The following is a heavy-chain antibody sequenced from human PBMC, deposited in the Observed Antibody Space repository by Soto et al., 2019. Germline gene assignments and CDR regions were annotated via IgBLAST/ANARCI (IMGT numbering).Heavy chain of an antibody. V-gene: IGHV3-23*01. Sequence: GGSLRLSCAASGFTFSSYAMGWVRQAPGKGLEWVSAISGSGGSTYYADSVKGRFTISRDNSKNTLYLQMNSLRAEDTAVYYCAKPRRRGNEYYFDYWGQGTLVTVSS. D-gene: IGHD1-1*01. CDR2: ISGSGGST. J-gene: IGHJ4*02. CDR3: AKPRRRGNEYYFDY. CDR1: GFTFSSYA.